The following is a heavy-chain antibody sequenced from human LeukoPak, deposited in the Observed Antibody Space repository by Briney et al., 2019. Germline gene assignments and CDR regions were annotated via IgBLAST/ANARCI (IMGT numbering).Heavy chain of an antibody. CDR3: ARVHYYYYGMDV. J-gene: IGHJ6*02. CDR1: VYTFTSYD. V-gene: IGHV1-8*01. Sequence: ASVSVSFKASVYTFTSYDINWVRQATGQGLEWMGWMNPNSGNTGNAQKFQGRVTMTRNTSISTPYMELNPLRSEDTAVYYCARVHYYYYGMDVWGQGPTVPVSS. CDR2: MNPNSGNT.